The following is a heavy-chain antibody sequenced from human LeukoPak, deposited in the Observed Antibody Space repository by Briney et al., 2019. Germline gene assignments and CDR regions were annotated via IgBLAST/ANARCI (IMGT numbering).Heavy chain of an antibody. V-gene: IGHV1-18*01. CDR3: AREVLYGDFRYYFDY. J-gene: IGHJ4*02. CDR2: ISAYNGNT. CDR1: GYTFTSYG. Sequence: ASVKVSCKASGYTFTSYGISWVRQAPGQGLEWMGWISAYNGNTNYAQKLQGRVTMTTDTSTSTAYMELRSLRSDDTAVYYCAREVLYGDFRYYFDYWGQGTLVTVSS. D-gene: IGHD4-17*01.